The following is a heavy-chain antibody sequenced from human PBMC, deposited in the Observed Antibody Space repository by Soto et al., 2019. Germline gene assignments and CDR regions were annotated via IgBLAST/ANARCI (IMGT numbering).Heavy chain of an antibody. CDR1: GYTFTGYY. V-gene: IGHV1-2*02. Sequence: ASMKVSCTASGYTFTGYYMHWVRQAPGQGLEWMGWINPNSGGTNYAQKFQGRVTMTRDTSISTAYMELSRLRSDDTAVYYCAREMSGWLLQGPYYYYGMDVWGQGTTVTVSS. D-gene: IGHD3-22*01. J-gene: IGHJ6*02. CDR2: INPNSGGT. CDR3: AREMSGWLLQGPYYYYGMDV.